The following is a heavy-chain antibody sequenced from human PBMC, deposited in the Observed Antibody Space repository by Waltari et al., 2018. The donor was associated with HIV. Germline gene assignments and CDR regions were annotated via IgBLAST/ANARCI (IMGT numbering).Heavy chain of an antibody. CDR2: MNEEATVT. D-gene: IGHD2-21*01. Sequence: EVPVVESGGGLVQPGGSLTLSCAASGFTLGSYWMHWVRQTPGQGLGGVARMNEEATVTTYATSGRGRFTISRDIAKNTLYLQMHSLRADDTAVYFCARDFGGNSDYWGQGTLVTVSS. CDR3: ARDFGGNSDY. J-gene: IGHJ4*02. V-gene: IGHV3-74*01. CDR1: GFTLGSYW.